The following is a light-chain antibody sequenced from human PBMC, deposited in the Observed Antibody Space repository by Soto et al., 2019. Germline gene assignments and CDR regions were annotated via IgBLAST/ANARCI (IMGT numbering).Light chain of an antibody. CDR3: SSYAVRNSVV. CDR1: SGDVGYYTY. V-gene: IGLV2-8*01. Sequence: QSVLTQPPSASGSPGQSVTISCTGTSGDVGYYTYVSWYQQHPGKAPRLMIYEVSKRPSGVPDRFSGSKSGNTASLTVSGLQAEDEADYYCSSYAVRNSVVFGGGTQLTVL. J-gene: IGLJ2*01. CDR2: EVS.